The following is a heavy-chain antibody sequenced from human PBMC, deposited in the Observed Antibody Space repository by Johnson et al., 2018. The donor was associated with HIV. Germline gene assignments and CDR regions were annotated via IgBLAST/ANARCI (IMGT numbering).Heavy chain of an antibody. CDR1: GFTFSDHY. D-gene: IGHD3-9*01. J-gene: IGHJ3*02. V-gene: IGHV3-72*01. CDR3: ARGGYYDILTGYYALAAFDI. Sequence: VQLVESGGGLVQPGGSLRLSCAASGFTFSDHYMYWVRQAPGKGLEWVGRTRNKANSYTTEYAASVKGRFTISRDDSKNSLYLQMNSLKTEDTAVYYCARGGYYDILTGYYALAAFDIWGQGTMVTVSS. CDR2: TRNKANSYTT.